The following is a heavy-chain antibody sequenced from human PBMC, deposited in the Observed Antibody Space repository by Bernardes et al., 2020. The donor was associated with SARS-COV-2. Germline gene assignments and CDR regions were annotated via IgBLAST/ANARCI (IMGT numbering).Heavy chain of an antibody. CDR3: ARGEYTYFNFEGTNYNLFYGLDV. Sequence: GGSLRLSCAASGFTVSNNYMTWVRQAPGKGLEWVSLLYSGDTYYADSVKGRFTISRDNSENTVYLQMNNVRAEDTAVYYCARGEYTYFNFEGTNYNLFYGLDVWGQGTTVTVS. V-gene: IGHV3-53*01. D-gene: IGHD5-18*01. CDR1: GFTVSNNY. CDR2: LYSGDT. J-gene: IGHJ6*02.